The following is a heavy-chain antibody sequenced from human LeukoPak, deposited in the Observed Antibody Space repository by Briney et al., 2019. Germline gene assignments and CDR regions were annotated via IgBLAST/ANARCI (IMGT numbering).Heavy chain of an antibody. V-gene: IGHV3-23*01. CDR3: AKDQVRDSAWTFDY. Sequence: PGGSLRLSCAASGLTFSNYAMSWVRQAPGKGVEWVAAIVKGGGSTFYADSVKGRFTISRDNSKNTLYLQMNSLRAEDTAVYYCAKDQVRDSAWTFDYWGQGTLVTVSS. CDR2: IVKGGGST. D-gene: IGHD6-19*01. CDR1: GLTFSNYA. J-gene: IGHJ4*02.